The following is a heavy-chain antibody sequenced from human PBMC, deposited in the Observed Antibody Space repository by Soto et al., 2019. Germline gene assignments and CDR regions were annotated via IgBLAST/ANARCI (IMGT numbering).Heavy chain of an antibody. J-gene: IGHJ4*02. CDR1: GYTFTGYY. V-gene: IGHV1-2*04. CDR2: INPNSGDT. CDR3: ARDSLGNVDF. D-gene: IGHD3-16*02. Sequence: ASVKVSCKASGYTFTGYYMHWVRQAPGQGLEWMGWINPNSGDTNYSQKFQGWVTITRDTSTSTAYMELSRLRSEDTAVYYCARDSLGNVDFWGQGTLVTVSS.